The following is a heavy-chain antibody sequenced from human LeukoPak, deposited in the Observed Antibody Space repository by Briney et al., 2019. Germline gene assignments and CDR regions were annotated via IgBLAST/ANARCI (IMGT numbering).Heavy chain of an antibody. D-gene: IGHD5-12*01. J-gene: IGHJ4*02. Sequence: GGSLRLSCAASGFTFSNYGMHWVRQGPGKGLEWVAIISFDGSHKYYADSVKGRFTISRDNSKNTLYLQMDSLRAEDTAVYYCAKEERRGYTNNYYYFDHWGQGTLVTVSS. CDR2: ISFDGSHK. CDR1: GFTFSNYG. CDR3: AKEERRGYTNNYYYFDH. V-gene: IGHV3-30*18.